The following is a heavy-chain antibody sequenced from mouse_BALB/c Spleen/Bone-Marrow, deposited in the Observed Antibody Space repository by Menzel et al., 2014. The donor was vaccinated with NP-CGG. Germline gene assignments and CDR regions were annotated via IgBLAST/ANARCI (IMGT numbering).Heavy chain of an antibody. CDR1: GYTFTSYW. CDR3: ARRAYGSGYGFAY. J-gene: IGHJ3*01. V-gene: IGHV1-7*01. D-gene: IGHD1-1*01. Sequence: QVQLKESGAELAKPGASVKMSCKASGYTFTSYWMHWVKQRPGQGLEWIGYINPTTGYTEYNQKFKDKATLTADKSSSTAYMQLSSLTSEDSAVYYCARRAYGSGYGFAYWGQGTPVTVSA. CDR2: INPTTGYT.